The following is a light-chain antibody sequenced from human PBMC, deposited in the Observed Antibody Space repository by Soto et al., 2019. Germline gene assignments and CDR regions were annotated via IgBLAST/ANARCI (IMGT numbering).Light chain of an antibody. V-gene: IGKV1-39*01. Sequence: DIQMTQSPSSMSASVGDRVTITCRASQSIITYLNWYQQKPGKAPKLLIYAASNLQSGVPSRFSGSGSGTYFTLTISSLRPEDFATYYCQESYNSPYTFGPGTKVDIK. CDR1: QSIITY. CDR3: QESYNSPYT. J-gene: IGKJ3*01. CDR2: AAS.